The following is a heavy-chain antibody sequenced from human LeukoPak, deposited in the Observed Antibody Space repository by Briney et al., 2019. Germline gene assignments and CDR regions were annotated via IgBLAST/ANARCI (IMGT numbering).Heavy chain of an antibody. CDR1: GGSISSSSYY. J-gene: IGHJ5*02. V-gene: IGHV4-39*07. CDR3: ARKKIWSGYYTHNWSDP. Sequence: SETLSLTCTVSGGSISSSSYYWGWIRQPPGKGLEWIGEINHSGSTNYNPSLKSRVTISVDTSKNQFSLKLSSVTAADTAVYYCARKKIWSGYYTHNWSDPWGQGTLVTVSS. CDR2: INHSGST. D-gene: IGHD3-3*01.